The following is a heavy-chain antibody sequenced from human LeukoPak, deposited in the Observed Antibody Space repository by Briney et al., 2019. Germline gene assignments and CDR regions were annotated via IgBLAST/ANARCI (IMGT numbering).Heavy chain of an antibody. D-gene: IGHD1-26*01. CDR2: ITQTGST. J-gene: IGHJ4*02. CDR1: GGSITTSF. V-gene: IGHV4-34*01. CDR3: ARFHDSGNLYLYFDY. Sequence: PSETLSLTCAVYGGSITTSFWSWIRQPPGKGLEWIGEITQTGSTIYSPSLQSRVSISRDASKNQLSLKLRSVTAAYSSVYYCARFHDSGNLYLYFDYWSQGSLVTVSS.